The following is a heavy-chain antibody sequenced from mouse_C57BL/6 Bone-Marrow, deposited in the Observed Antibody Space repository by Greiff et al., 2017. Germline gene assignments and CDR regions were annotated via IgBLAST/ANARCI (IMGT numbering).Heavy chain of an antibody. CDR3: ATTVVAPVFDV. J-gene: IGHJ1*03. D-gene: IGHD1-1*01. CDR2: FHPYNDDT. Sequence: QVHVKQSGAELVKPGASVKMSCKASGYTFTTYPIEWMKQNHGKSLEWIGNFHPYNDDTKYNEKFKGKATLTVEKSSSTVYLELSRLTSDDSAVYYCATTVVAPVFDVWGTGTTVTVSS. CDR1: GYTFTTYP. V-gene: IGHV1-47*01.